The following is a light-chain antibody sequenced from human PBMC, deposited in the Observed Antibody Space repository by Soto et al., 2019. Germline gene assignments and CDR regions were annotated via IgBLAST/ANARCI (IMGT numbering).Light chain of an antibody. CDR1: QSISPW. V-gene: IGKV1-5*01. Sequence: DIQMTQSPSTLSASVGDRVTITCRASQSISPWLAWYQQKPGKAPKLLIYDASPLESGVPSRFSGSGSGTEFTLTISSLQPDDFATYYCQQYNSYLLTFGGGTKVEIK. CDR2: DAS. J-gene: IGKJ4*01. CDR3: QQYNSYLLT.